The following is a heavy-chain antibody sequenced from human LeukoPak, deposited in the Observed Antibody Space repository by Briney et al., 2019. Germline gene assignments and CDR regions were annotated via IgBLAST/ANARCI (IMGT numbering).Heavy chain of an antibody. CDR2: LFHSGST. V-gene: IGHV4-38-2*02. D-gene: IGHD3-3*01. J-gene: IGHJ4*02. CDR1: GYSISSDYS. CDR3: ARATRPKHNFWSGYYSGYFDY. Sequence: SETLSLTCSVSGYSISSDYSWGWIRQPPGKGLEWIGSLFHSGSTYYNPSLKSRVTISVDTSKNHFSLNLSSVTAADTAMYYCARATRPKHNFWSGYYSGYFDYWGQGTLVTVSS.